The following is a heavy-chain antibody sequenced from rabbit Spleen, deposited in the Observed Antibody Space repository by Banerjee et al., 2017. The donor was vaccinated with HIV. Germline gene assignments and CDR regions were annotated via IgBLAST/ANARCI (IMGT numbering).Heavy chain of an antibody. V-gene: IGHV1S45*01. J-gene: IGHJ6*01. D-gene: IGHD8-1*01. CDR3: ARDAGTSFSTYGMDL. CDR2: IDTGSSGFT. Sequence: QEQLVESGGGLVQPGGSLTLTCIASGVSFSGNSYMCWVRQAPGKGLEWIACIDTGSSGFTYFASWAKGRFTISKTSSTTVTLQMTSLTAADTATYVCARDAGTSFSTYGMDLWGQGTLVTVS. CDR1: GVSFSGNSY.